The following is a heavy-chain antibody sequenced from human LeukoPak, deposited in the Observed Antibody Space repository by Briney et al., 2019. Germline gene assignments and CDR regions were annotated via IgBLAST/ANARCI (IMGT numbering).Heavy chain of an antibody. V-gene: IGHV3-48*02. CDR2: ISSSSSST. D-gene: IGHD2-21*01. J-gene: IGHJ4*02. CDR3: AKEAGCGLDY. CDR1: GFTFRRYA. Sequence: GGSLRLSCAASGFTFRRYAMNWVRQAPGKGLEWVSYISSSSSSTYYADSVKGRFTISRDNAKNSLYLQMNSLRDEDTAVYYCAKEAGCGLDYWGQGTLVTVSS.